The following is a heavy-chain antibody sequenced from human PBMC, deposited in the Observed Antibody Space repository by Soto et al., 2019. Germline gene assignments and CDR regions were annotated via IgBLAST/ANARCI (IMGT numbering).Heavy chain of an antibody. J-gene: IGHJ4*02. CDR2: ISSSGSTI. V-gene: IGHV3-11*01. D-gene: IGHD3-10*01. CDR1: GFTFSDYY. CDR3: ARVIRGYYGSGSYLGIGADY. Sequence: QVQLVESGGGLVKPGGSLRLSCAASGFTFSDYYMSWIRQAPGKGLEWVSYISSSGSTIYYADSVKGRFTISRDNAKNSLYLQMNSLRAEDTAVYYCARVIRGYYGSGSYLGIGADYWGQGTLVTVSS.